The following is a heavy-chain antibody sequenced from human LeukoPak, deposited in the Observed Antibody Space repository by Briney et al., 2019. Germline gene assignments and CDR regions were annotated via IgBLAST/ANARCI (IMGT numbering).Heavy chain of an antibody. J-gene: IGHJ4*02. V-gene: IGHV3-48*04. CDR3: ARDGDWNYELVDY. CDR2: ISSSSSTI. D-gene: IGHD1-7*01. CDR1: GFTFSSYS. Sequence: PGGTLRLSCAASGFTFSSYSMNWVRQAPGKGLEWVSYISSSSSTIYYADSVKGRFTISRDNAKNSLYLQMNSLRAEDTAVYYCARDGDWNYELVDYWGQGTLVTVSS.